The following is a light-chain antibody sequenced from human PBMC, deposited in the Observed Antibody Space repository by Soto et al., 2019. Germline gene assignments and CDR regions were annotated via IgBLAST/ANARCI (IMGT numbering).Light chain of an antibody. V-gene: IGKV3-11*01. Sequence: EIVLTQSPATLSLSPGERATLSCRASQSVRFSLAWFQQKPGQAPRLLIYQTSNRATGVPARFSGGGSGTDFTLTISSLEPEDFAVYYCQQRSNWPRTFGQGTKVEIK. CDR3: QQRSNWPRT. J-gene: IGKJ1*01. CDR1: QSVRFS. CDR2: QTS.